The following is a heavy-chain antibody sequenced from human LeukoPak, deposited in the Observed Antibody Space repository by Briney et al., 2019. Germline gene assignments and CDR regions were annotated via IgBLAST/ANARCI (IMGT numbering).Heavy chain of an antibody. Sequence: SETLSLTCAAYGGSFSGYYWSWIRQPPGKGLEWIGEINHSGSTNYNPSLKSRVTISVDTSKNQFSLKLSSVTAADTAVYYCARETGDFWSGYYSDYWGQGTLVTVSS. D-gene: IGHD3-3*01. CDR3: ARETGDFWSGYYSDY. J-gene: IGHJ4*02. CDR1: GGSFSGYY. CDR2: INHSGST. V-gene: IGHV4-34*01.